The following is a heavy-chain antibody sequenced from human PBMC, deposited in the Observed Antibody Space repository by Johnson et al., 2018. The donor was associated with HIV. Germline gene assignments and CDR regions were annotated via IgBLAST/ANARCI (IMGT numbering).Heavy chain of an antibody. V-gene: IGHV3-13*01. D-gene: IGHD6-25*01. CDR2: IGTAGDT. J-gene: IGHJ3*02. CDR1: QFTFSSYY. CDR3: ARIAAKMDAFDT. Sequence: VQLVESGGGLAKPAWSPRLSCGASQFTFSSYYMNWVRQVTRKGLEWVSAIGTAGDTYYPGSVKGRFTISRENAKDSLYLQMNSLRAGDTAVYYCARIAAKMDAFDTWGQGTMVIVSS.